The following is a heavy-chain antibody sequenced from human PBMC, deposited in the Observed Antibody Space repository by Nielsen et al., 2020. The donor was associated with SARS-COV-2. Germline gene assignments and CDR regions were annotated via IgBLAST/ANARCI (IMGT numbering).Heavy chain of an antibody. J-gene: IGHJ5*02. V-gene: IGHV4-34*01. D-gene: IGHD3-3*01. CDR3: ARSITIFGVVINWFDP. Sequence: SETLSLTCTVSGGSISSYYWSWIRQPPGKGLEWIGEINHSGSTNYNPSLKSRVTISVDTSKNQFSLKLSSVTAADTAVYYCARSITIFGVVINWFDPWGQGTLVTVSS. CDR1: GGSISSYY. CDR2: INHSGST.